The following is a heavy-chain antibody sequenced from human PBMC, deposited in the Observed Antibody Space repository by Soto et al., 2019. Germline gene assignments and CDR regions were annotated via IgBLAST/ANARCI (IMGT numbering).Heavy chain of an antibody. CDR3: ARVPVRYYDSSGYYYRYYYYGMDV. CDR1: GGSFSGYY. V-gene: IGHV4-34*01. D-gene: IGHD3-22*01. J-gene: IGHJ6*02. CDR2: INHSGST. Sequence: SETLSLTCAVYGGSFSGYYWSWIRQPPGKGLEWIGEINHSGSTNYNPSLKSRVTISVDTSKNQFSLKLSSVTAADTAVYYCARVPVRYYDSSGYYYRYYYYGMDVWGQGTTVTV.